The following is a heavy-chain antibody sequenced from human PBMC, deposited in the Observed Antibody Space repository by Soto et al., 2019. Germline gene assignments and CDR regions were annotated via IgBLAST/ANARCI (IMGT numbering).Heavy chain of an antibody. CDR2: ISEDAETD. CDR3: AKAPFRRPYYFYGMDV. Sequence: PGGSLRLSCVASGFTFSDFGMHWVRQGPGKGLEWLAVISEDAETDFHADSVKGRFTVSRDNFKETLYLQMNSLTTDDSGVYFCAKAPFRRPYYFYGMDVWCQGTTVTVSS. D-gene: IGHD3-10*01. V-gene: IGHV3-30*18. CDR1: GFTFSDFG. J-gene: IGHJ6*02.